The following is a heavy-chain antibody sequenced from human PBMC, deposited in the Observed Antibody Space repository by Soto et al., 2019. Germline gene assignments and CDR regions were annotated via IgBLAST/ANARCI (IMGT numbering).Heavy chain of an antibody. Sequence: EVQLLESGGGLVQPGGSLRLSCAASGFTFSNCAMSWVRQAPEKGLEWVSSIDGGADTTYHADSVKGRFTISRDNSKNTLYLQMDRPTAEDAAVYYSATRCSPGYGSGSDADAWGQGTPVTVSS. V-gene: IGHV3-23*01. J-gene: IGHJ5*02. CDR2: IDGGADTT. D-gene: IGHD3-10*01. CDR3: ATRCSPGYGSGSDADA. CDR1: GFTFSNCA.